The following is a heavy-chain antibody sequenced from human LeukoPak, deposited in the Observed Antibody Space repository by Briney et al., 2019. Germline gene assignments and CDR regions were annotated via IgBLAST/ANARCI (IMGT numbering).Heavy chain of an antibody. CDR1: GGSFSGYY. CDR2: MNHSGST. CDR3: ALSARDIVVVPAA. J-gene: IGHJ4*02. Sequence: SETLSLTCAVYGGSFSGYYWSWIRQPPGKGLEWIGEMNHSGSTNYNPSLKSRVTISVDTYKNQFSLKLSSVTAADTAVYYCALSARDIVVVPAAWGQGTLVTVSS. D-gene: IGHD2-2*01. V-gene: IGHV4-34*01.